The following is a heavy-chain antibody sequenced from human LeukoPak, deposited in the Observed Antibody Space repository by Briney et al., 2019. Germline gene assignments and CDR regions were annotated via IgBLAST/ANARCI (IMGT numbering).Heavy chain of an antibody. CDR2: INPNSGGT. CDR1: GYTFTGYY. CDR3: ARGRDWSTIDY. Sequence: ASVTVTCKASGYTFTGYYMHWVRQAPGQGLEWMGWINPNSGGTNYAQKFQGRVTMTRDTSISTAYMELSRLRSDDTAMYYCARGRDWSTIDYWGQGTLVTVSS. V-gene: IGHV1-2*02. D-gene: IGHD3/OR15-3a*01. J-gene: IGHJ4*02.